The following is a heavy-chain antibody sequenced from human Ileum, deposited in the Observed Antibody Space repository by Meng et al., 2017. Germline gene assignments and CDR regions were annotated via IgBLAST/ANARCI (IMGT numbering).Heavy chain of an antibody. D-gene: IGHD4-17*01. V-gene: IGHV1-8*01. J-gene: IGHJ4*02. Sequence: HVQRGQSGGEVKKPGASVKVSCKASGYTFSSYDINWVRQATGQGLEWMGGMNPNSGNTNYAQKFHGRVTMTRNTSISTAYLELSSLISEDTAIYYCAGRRPYGDYPISNYWGQGTLVTASS. CDR2: MNPNSGNT. CDR3: AGRRPYGDYPISNY. CDR1: GYTFSSYD.